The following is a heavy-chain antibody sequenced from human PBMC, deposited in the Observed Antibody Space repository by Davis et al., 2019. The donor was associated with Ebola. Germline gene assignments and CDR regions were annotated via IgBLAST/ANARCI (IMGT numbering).Heavy chain of an antibody. CDR1: GYTFSAYY. Sequence: ASVKVSCKASGYTFSAYYIYWVRQAPGQGFEWMGWIIPNSGDTLYAQKFQGIVTMTRDTSINTAYMEVTRLTFDDTAVYYCARGRAFWSGYFMAYFEHWGQGTVVSV. V-gene: IGHV1-2*02. D-gene: IGHD3-3*01. CDR2: IIPNSGDT. CDR3: ARGRAFWSGYFMAYFEH. J-gene: IGHJ4*02.